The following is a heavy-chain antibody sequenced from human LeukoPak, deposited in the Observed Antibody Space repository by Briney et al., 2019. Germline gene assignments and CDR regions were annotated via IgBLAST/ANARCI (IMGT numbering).Heavy chain of an antibody. CDR2: ISGQHGKT. Sequence: ASVKVSCKASGYTFNTYGVIWVRQAPGKGFEWLGWISGQHGKTTYPQKFQDRVRMTTDTSTSTAYMELRSLTPDDTGVYFCARGGSGWFGALEFDYWGQGTLVTVSS. V-gene: IGHV1-18*01. CDR3: ARGGSGWFGALEFDY. CDR1: GYTFNTYG. J-gene: IGHJ4*02. D-gene: IGHD3-10*01.